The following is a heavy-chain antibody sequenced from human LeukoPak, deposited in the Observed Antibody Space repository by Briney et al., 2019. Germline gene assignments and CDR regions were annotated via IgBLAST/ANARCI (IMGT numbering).Heavy chain of an antibody. J-gene: IGHJ4*02. CDR3: ARASRSLQADY. D-gene: IGHD4-11*01. Sequence: SETLSLTCTVSGGSISSGGYYWSWIRRHPGKGLEWIGYIYYSGSTYYNPSLKSRVTISVDTSKDQFSLKLSSVTAADTAVYYCARASRSLQADYWGQGTLVTVSS. CDR2: IYYSGST. CDR1: GGSISSGGYY. V-gene: IGHV4-31*03.